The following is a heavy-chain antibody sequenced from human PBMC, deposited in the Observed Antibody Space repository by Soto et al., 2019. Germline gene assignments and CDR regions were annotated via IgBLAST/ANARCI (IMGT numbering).Heavy chain of an antibody. CDR3: ANDLEWTKDNHY. CDR2: ISGSGGST. Sequence: SGGSLRLSCAASGFTFSSYAMSWVRQAPGKGLEWVSAISGSGGSTYYADSVKGRFTISRDNSKNTLYLQMNSLRAEDTAVYYCANDLEWTKDNHYWGQATLVTVSS. V-gene: IGHV3-23*01. CDR1: GFTFSSYA. J-gene: IGHJ4*02. D-gene: IGHD3-3*01.